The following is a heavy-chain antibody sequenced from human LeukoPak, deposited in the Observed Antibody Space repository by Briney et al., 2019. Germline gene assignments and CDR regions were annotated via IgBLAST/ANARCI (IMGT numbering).Heavy chain of an antibody. D-gene: IGHD3-10*01. Sequence: PGGSLRLSCAASGFTFSDYYMSWIRQAPGKGLEWVSYISSRGSTTYYADSVKGRFTISRDNAKNSLYLQMNSLRAEDTAVYYCARDFRGGVRGNSEYYYYYYGMDVWGQGTTVTVSS. CDR1: GFTFSDYY. J-gene: IGHJ6*02. CDR2: ISSRGSTT. V-gene: IGHV3-11*01. CDR3: ARDFRGGVRGNSEYYYYYYGMDV.